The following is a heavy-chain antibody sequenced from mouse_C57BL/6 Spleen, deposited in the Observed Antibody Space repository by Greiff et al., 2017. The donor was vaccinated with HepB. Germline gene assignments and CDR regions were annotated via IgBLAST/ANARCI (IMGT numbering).Heavy chain of an antibody. J-gene: IGHJ4*01. D-gene: IGHD1-1*01. CDR2: IDPETGGT. CDR1: GYTFTDYE. CDR3: TRGYGSSYRAMDY. V-gene: IGHV1-15*01. Sequence: VKLQESGAELVRPGASVTLSCKASGYTFTDYEMHWVKQTPVHGLGWIGAIDPETGGTAYNQKFKGKAILTADKSSSTAYMELRSLTSEDSAVYDCTRGYGSSYRAMDYWGQGTSVTVSS.